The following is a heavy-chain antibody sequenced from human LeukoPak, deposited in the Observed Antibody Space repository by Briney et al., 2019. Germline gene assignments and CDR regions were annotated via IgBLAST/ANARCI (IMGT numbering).Heavy chain of an antibody. CDR1: GFTFSDYF. J-gene: IGHJ6*03. V-gene: IGHV3-11*04. CDR3: ARDPGAARSCYYYYYMDV. CDR2: ISSSSSTI. D-gene: IGHD6-6*01. Sequence: GGSLRLSCAASGFTFSDYFMSWIRQAPGKGLEWVSYISSSSSTIYYADSVKGRFTISRDNAKNSLYLQMNSLGAEDTAVYYCARDPGAARSCYYYYYMDVWGKGTTVTVSS.